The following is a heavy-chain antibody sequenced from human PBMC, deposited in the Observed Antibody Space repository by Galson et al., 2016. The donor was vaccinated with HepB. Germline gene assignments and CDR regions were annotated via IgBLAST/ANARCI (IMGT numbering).Heavy chain of an antibody. Sequence: QSGAEVKKPGESLKISCKASGYSFTTYWIGWVRQVPGKGLEWVGIIYPGDSDTRYSPSFQGRVTISADRSISTAYLQWGSLKASDTAMYYCARRKNYAPDYWGQGTLVTVSS. J-gene: IGHJ4*02. CDR2: IYPGDSDT. D-gene: IGHD1-7*01. CDR3: ARRKNYAPDY. CDR1: GYSFTTYW. V-gene: IGHV5-51*01.